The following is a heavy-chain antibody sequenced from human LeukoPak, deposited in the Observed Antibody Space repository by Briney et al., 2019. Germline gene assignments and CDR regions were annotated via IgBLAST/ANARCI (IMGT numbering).Heavy chain of an antibody. CDR1: GFTFDEYA. CDR2: ISGNRDKI. CDR3: AEDRYCPSPSCPIDN. V-gene: IGHV3-9*01. J-gene: IGHJ4*02. D-gene: IGHD2-2*01. Sequence: GGSLRLSCATSGFTFDEYAMHWVRQPPGKGLEWVAGISGNRDKIGYADSVKGRFTISRDSAKRSLYLQMSSLRAEDTALYFCAEDRYCPSPSCPIDNWGQGILVTVSS.